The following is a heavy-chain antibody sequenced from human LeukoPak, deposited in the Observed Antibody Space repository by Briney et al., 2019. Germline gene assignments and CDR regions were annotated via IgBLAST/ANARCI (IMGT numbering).Heavy chain of an antibody. CDR1: GFTFSSYS. J-gene: IGHJ4*02. D-gene: IGHD3-10*01. CDR2: ISSSSSYI. Sequence: GSLRLSCAASGFTFSSYSMNWVRQAPGKGLEWVSSISSSSSYIYYADSVKGRFTISRDNAKNSLYLQMNSLRAEDTAVYYCARGITMVRHQYYFDYWGQGTLVTVSS. V-gene: IGHV3-21*01. CDR3: ARGITMVRHQYYFDY.